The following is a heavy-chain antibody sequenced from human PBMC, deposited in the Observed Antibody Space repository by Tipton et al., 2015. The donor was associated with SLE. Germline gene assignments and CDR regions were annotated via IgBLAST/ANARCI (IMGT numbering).Heavy chain of an antibody. CDR2: VCNSVST. D-gene: IGHD6-13*01. CDR3: ARAAGRDGYSSSWAPFDY. J-gene: IGHJ4*02. CDR1: GASVSSFC. Sequence: TLSLTCTVSGASVSSFCWNWIRQSPGKGLEWIACVCNSVSTNYDPSLKSRGTISVDTSKNQFSLKLSSVTAADTAVYYCARAAGRDGYSSSWAPFDYWGQGTLVAVSS. V-gene: IGHV4-59*08.